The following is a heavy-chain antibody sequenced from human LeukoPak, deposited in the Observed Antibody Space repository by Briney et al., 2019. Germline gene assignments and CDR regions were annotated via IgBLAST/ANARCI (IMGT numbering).Heavy chain of an antibody. CDR3: ARMYSSGWTYYYGMDV. D-gene: IGHD6-19*01. J-gene: IGHJ6*02. Sequence: ASVKVSCKASGYTFTGYYMHWVRQAPGQGLEWMGWIHPNSGGTNYAQKFQGRVTMTRDTSASTAYMELSSLRSEDTAVYYCARMYSSGWTYYYGMDVWGQGTTVTVSS. CDR2: IHPNSGGT. CDR1: GYTFTGYY. V-gene: IGHV1-2*02.